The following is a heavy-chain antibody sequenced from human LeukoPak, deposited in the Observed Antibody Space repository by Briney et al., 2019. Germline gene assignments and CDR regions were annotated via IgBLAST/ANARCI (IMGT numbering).Heavy chain of an antibody. CDR1: GFTFSSYG. V-gene: IGHV3-33*01. Sequence: AGGTLRLSCAASGFTFSSYGMHWVRQAPGKGLEWVAVIWYDGSNNYYADSVKGRFTISRDNSKNTLYLQMNSLRAEDTAVYYCARDWSVRYFDYWGQGTLVTVSS. CDR2: IWYDGSNN. D-gene: IGHD6-6*01. J-gene: IGHJ4*02. CDR3: ARDWSVRYFDY.